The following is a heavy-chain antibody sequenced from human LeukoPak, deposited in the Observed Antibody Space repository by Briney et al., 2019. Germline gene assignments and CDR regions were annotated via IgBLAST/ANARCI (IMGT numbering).Heavy chain of an antibody. CDR2: MNPNSGNT. J-gene: IGHJ6*03. Sequence: ASVKVSCKASGYTFTSYDINWVRQATGQGLEWMGWMNPNSGNTGYAQKFQGRVTITRNTSISTAYMELSSLRSEDTAVYYCAGIRVGGGARHYYYYMDVWGKGTTVTVSS. CDR1: GYTFTSYD. D-gene: IGHD1-14*01. CDR3: AGIRVGGGARHYYYYMDV. V-gene: IGHV1-8*03.